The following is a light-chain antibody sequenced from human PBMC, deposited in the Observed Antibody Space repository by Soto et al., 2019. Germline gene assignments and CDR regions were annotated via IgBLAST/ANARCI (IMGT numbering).Light chain of an antibody. Sequence: EIVMTQSPAPLSVSPGERVTLSCRASQSVSANLAWNHQKPAQPPRLLIYGESPRATPIPARSRGSGSGTEFTLTIRSLQSEDFAVYYCQQSNNWPYTFGQGTKLDIK. CDR2: GES. J-gene: IGKJ2*01. V-gene: IGKV3-15*01. CDR3: QQSNNWPYT. CDR1: QSVSAN.